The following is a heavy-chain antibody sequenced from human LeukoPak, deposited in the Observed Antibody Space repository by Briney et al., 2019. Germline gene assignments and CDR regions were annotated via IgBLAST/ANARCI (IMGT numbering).Heavy chain of an antibody. J-gene: IGHJ6*03. V-gene: IGHV4-30-4*08. CDR2: IYYSGST. Sequence: SEALSLTCTVSGGSISSGDYYWSWIRQPPGKGLEWIGYIYYSGSTYYNPSLKSRVTISVDTSKNQFSLKLSSVTAADTAVYYCARVRYCSSTSCYTYYYYMDVWGKGTTVTVSS. CDR3: ARVRYCSSTSCYTYYYYMDV. CDR1: GGSISSGDYY. D-gene: IGHD2-2*02.